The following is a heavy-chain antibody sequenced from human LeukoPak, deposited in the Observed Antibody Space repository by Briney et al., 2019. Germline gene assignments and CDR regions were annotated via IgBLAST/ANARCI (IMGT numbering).Heavy chain of an antibody. Sequence: PSETLSLTCTVSGGSISSSSYYWGWIRQPPGKGLEWIGSIYYSGSAYYNPSLKSRVTISVDTSKNQFSLKLSSVTAADTAVYYCAIIGWTTVTTGIDYWGQGTLVTVSS. CDR3: AIIGWTTVTTGIDY. CDR2: IYYSGSA. CDR1: GGSISSSSYY. V-gene: IGHV4-39*07. D-gene: IGHD4-17*01. J-gene: IGHJ4*02.